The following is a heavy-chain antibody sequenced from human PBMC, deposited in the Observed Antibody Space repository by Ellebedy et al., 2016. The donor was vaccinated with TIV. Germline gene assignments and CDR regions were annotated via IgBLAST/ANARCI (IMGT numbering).Heavy chain of an antibody. CDR1: GGTFSSYA. CDR2: IIPIFGTA. Sequence: AASVKVSCKASGGTFSSYAISWVRQAPGQGLEWMGGIIPIFGTANYAQKFQGRVTITADESTSTAYMELSSLRSEDTAVYYCSRDLSGTTFGWFDPWGQGTLVTVSS. V-gene: IGHV1-69*13. CDR3: SRDLSGTTFGWFDP. J-gene: IGHJ5*02. D-gene: IGHD1-1*01.